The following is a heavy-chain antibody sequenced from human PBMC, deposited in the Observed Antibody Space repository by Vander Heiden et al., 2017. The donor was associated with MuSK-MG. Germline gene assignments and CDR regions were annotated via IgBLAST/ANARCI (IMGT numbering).Heavy chain of an antibody. Sequence: QVQLRESGPGLVKPSETLSLTCAVSGYSISSGYYWGWIRQPPGKGLEWIGSIYHSGSTYYNPALKSRVTISVDTSKNQFSLKLSSVTAPDTAVYYCARWCGIRRVRGFDYWGQGSLVTVSS. CDR1: GYSISSGYY. J-gene: IGHJ4*02. D-gene: IGHD2-8*02. CDR2: IYHSGST. V-gene: IGHV4-38-2*01. CDR3: ARWCGIRRVRGFDY.